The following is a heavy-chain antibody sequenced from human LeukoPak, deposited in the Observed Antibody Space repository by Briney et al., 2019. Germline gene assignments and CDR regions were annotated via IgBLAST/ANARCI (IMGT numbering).Heavy chain of an antibody. Sequence: GRSLRLSCAASAFPFSGYAMHWVRQGPGKGLEWVALISYDGSNKYYADSVKGRFTISRDNSKNTLYLQMDSLRAEDTAVYYCAKVLLSFYDSSGPFDFWGQGTLVTVSS. D-gene: IGHD3-22*01. V-gene: IGHV3-30*18. CDR3: AKVLLSFYDSSGPFDF. J-gene: IGHJ4*02. CDR2: ISYDGSNK. CDR1: AFPFSGYA.